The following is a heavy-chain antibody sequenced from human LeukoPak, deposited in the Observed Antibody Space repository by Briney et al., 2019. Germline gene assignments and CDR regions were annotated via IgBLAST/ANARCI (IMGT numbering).Heavy chain of an antibody. Sequence: SETLSLTCTVSGGSISSSSYYWGWIRQPPGKGLEWIGSIYYSGSTYYNPSLKSRVTISVDTSKNQFSLKLSSVTAAGTAVYYCATYYYGSGSASWFDPWGQGTLVTVSS. CDR1: GGSISSSSYY. D-gene: IGHD3-10*01. CDR2: IYYSGST. J-gene: IGHJ5*02. CDR3: ATYYYGSGSASWFDP. V-gene: IGHV4-39*07.